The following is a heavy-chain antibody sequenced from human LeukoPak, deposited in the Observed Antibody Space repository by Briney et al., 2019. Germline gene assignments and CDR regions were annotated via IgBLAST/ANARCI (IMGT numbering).Heavy chain of an antibody. CDR3: ARIPPRSYCSGGSCYRNAFDI. CDR2: INHSGST. J-gene: IGHJ3*02. CDR1: GGSFSGYY. V-gene: IGHV4-34*01. Sequence: SETLSLTCAVYGGSFSGYYWSWIRQPPGKGVGWIGEINHSGSTNYNPSLKSRVTISVDTSKNQFSLKLSSVTAADTAVYYCARIPPRSYCSGGSCYRNAFDIWGQGTMVTVSS. D-gene: IGHD2-15*01.